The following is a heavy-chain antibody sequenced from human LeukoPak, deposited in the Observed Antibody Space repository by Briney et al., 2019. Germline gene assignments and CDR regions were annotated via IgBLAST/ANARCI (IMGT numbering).Heavy chain of an antibody. Sequence: KPGGSLRLSCAASGFTFSSYSMNWVRQAPGKGLEWVSFISTSSSYIYYADSVKGRFTISRDNARNSLYLHMNSLRAEDTAVYYCARDNWIEAHYFDYWGQGTLVTVSS. CDR1: GFTFSSYS. CDR3: ARDNWIEAHYFDY. J-gene: IGHJ4*02. V-gene: IGHV3-21*01. D-gene: IGHD1-20*01. CDR2: ISTSSSYI.